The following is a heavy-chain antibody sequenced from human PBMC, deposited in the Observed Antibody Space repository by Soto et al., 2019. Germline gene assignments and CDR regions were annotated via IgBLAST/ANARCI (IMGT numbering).Heavy chain of an antibody. CDR1: GGSISSYY. Sequence: SETLSLTCTVSGGSISSYYWSWIRQPPGKGLEWIGYIYYSGSTNYNPSLKSRVTISVDTSKNQFSLKLSSVTAADTAVYYCASLATTIYYFDYWGQGTLVTVSS. J-gene: IGHJ4*02. CDR3: ASLATTIYYFDY. D-gene: IGHD5-12*01. CDR2: IYYSGST. V-gene: IGHV4-59*01.